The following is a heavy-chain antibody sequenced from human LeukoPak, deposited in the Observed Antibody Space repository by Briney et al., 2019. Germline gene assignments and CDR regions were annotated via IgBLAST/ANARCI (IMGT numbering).Heavy chain of an antibody. CDR3: ARQRITIFGVVIAPTWFDP. D-gene: IGHD3-3*01. Sequence: SETLSLTCGVYGASVSAYYWTWIRQSPGKGLEWIGDINHAGNTSYNKALKSRVTVSLDTTKNQISLRLSSMTAADTAVYYCARQRITIFGVVIAPTWFDPWGQGTLVTVSS. J-gene: IGHJ5*02. CDR1: GASVSAYY. V-gene: IGHV4-34*01. CDR2: INHAGNT.